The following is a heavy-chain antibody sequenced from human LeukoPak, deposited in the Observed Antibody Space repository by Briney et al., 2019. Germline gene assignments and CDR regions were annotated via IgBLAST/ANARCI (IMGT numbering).Heavy chain of an antibody. Sequence: GGSLRLSCAASGFTFSDYYMSWIRQAPGKGLEWVSYISSSSSTIYYADSVKGRFTISRDNAKNSLYLQMNSLRAEDTAVYYCARSSGWSHYYFDYWGQGTLVTVSS. J-gene: IGHJ4*02. CDR3: ARSSGWSHYYFDY. V-gene: IGHV3-11*04. D-gene: IGHD6-19*01. CDR2: ISSSSSTI. CDR1: GFTFSDYY.